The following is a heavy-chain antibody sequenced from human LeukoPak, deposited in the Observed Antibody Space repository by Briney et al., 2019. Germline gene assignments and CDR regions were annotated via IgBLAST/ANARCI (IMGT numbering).Heavy chain of an antibody. V-gene: IGHV4-30-4*01. D-gene: IGHD2-15*01. CDR1: GASIRSGDYY. CDR3: ARDCSGGSCYGAFDI. Sequence: SEPLSLTCTVFGASIRSGDYYWSWIRQPPGKGLEWIGYIYDSGSTYYNPSLKSRITISVDTSENRFSLKLSSVTATDTAVYYCARDCSGGSCYGAFDIWGQGTMVTVSS. CDR2: IYDSGST. J-gene: IGHJ3*02.